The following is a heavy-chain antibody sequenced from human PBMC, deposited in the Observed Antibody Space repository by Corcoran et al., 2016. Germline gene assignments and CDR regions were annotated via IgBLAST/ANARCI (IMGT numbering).Heavy chain of an antibody. V-gene: IGHV4-38-2*02. D-gene: IGHD3-3*01. CDR3: ARDRGEYYDFWSGYYDY. CDR1: GYSISSGYY. Sequence: QVQLQESGPGLVKPSETLSLTCTVSGYSISSGYYWGWIRQPPGKGLEWIGSIYHSGSTYYNPSLKSRVTISVDTSKNQFSLKLSSWTAADTAVYYCARDRGEYYDFWSGYYDYWGQGTLVTVSS. J-gene: IGHJ4*02. CDR2: IYHSGST.